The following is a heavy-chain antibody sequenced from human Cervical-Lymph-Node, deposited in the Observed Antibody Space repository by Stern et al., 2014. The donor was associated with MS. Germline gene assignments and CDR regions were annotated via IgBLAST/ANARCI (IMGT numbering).Heavy chain of an antibody. CDR1: GYTFTTYW. V-gene: IGHV5-10-1*03. Sequence: VKLVQSGAEVKKAGESLRISCKTSGYTFTTYWITWVRQMPGKGLEWMGRIDPGDSDTNYSPSFQGHITISADKSSSTAYLQWASLKDSDTATYFCARRGQAYGDLEYWGQGTLVAVSS. J-gene: IGHJ4*02. D-gene: IGHD3-10*01. CDR3: ARRGQAYGDLEY. CDR2: IDPGDSDT.